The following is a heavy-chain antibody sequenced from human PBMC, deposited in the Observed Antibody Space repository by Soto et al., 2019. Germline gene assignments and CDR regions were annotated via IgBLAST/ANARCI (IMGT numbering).Heavy chain of an antibody. J-gene: IGHJ1*01. D-gene: IGHD4-17*01. CDR1: GFTFSSYG. Sequence: QVQLVESGGGVVQPGRSMRLSCAASGFTFSSYGMHWVRQAPGKGLEWVAVISYDGSNKYYADSVKGRFTISRDNSKNTLYLQMNSLRAEDTAVYYCAKAKDYGDYGIAEYFQHWGQGTLVSVSS. CDR3: AKAKDYGDYGIAEYFQH. CDR2: ISYDGSNK. V-gene: IGHV3-30*18.